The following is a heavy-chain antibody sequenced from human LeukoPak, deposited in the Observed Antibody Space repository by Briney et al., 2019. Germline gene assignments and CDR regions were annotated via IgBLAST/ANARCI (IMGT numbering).Heavy chain of an antibody. CDR2: ISYSGST. V-gene: IGHV4-59*01. Sequence: PSETLSLTCAVYGGSFSGYSWSWIRQPPGKGLEWIGYISYSGSTNYNPSLKSRVTISKDTSKNQFSLRLSSVTAADTAVYYCATVAHCGGDCLVYGSWGQGTLVTVSS. CDR1: GGSFSGYS. CDR3: ATVAHCGGDCLVYGS. J-gene: IGHJ5*01. D-gene: IGHD2-21*01.